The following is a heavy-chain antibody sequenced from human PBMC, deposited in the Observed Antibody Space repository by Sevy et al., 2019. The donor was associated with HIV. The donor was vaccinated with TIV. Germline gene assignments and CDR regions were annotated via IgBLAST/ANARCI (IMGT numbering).Heavy chain of an antibody. J-gene: IGHJ4*02. Sequence: GGSLRLSCAASGFTFSSYGMHWVRQAPGKGLEWVAVISYDGSNKYYADSMKGRFTISRDNSKNTLYLQMNSLRAEDTAVYYCAKDDSSGYYRGPFDYWGQGTLVTVSS. D-gene: IGHD3-22*01. CDR2: ISYDGSNK. CDR1: GFTFSSYG. V-gene: IGHV3-30*18. CDR3: AKDDSSGYYRGPFDY.